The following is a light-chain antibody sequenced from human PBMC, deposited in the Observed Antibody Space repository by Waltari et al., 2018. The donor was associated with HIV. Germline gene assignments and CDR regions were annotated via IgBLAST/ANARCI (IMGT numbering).Light chain of an antibody. V-gene: IGLV3-1*01. CDR1: DLGNTF. CDR2: QNN. J-gene: IGLJ2*01. CDR3: QTWDSSTAVV. Sequence: SQELTQSPSVSVSPGQTATITCVGDDLGNTFVWWYQQKPGQSPVLVLSQNNGRPSGIPERCSGSNSGNTATLTISGTQAMDEAQYCCQTWDSSTAVVFGGGTKLTVL.